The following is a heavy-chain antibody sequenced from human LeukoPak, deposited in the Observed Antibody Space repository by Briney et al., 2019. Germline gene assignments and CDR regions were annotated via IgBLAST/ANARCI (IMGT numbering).Heavy chain of an antibody. J-gene: IGHJ3*02. V-gene: IGHV4-34*01. Sequence: SETLSLTCAVYGGSFSGYYWSWIRQPPGKGLEWIGEINHSGSTNYNPSLKSRVTVSVDTSKNQFSLRLSSVTAADTAVYYCARGVNNWNVDVFDIWGQGTMVTVSS. D-gene: IGHD1-20*01. CDR1: GGSFSGYY. CDR2: INHSGST. CDR3: ARGVNNWNVDVFDI.